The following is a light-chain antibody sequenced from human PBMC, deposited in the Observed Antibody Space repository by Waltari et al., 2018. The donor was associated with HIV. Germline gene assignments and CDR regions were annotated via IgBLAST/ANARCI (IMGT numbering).Light chain of an antibody. Sequence: QSVATQPPSASGTPGQNISISCSGYISTLGSNFEYWYQHRPGTAPRLLLYRNDQRPSGVPDRFSGSKSATSASLAISGLRSEDEADYHCATWDNSLSHWVFGGGTKVTVL. V-gene: IGLV1-47*01. CDR3: ATWDNSLSHWV. CDR1: ISTLGSNF. CDR2: RND. J-gene: IGLJ3*02.